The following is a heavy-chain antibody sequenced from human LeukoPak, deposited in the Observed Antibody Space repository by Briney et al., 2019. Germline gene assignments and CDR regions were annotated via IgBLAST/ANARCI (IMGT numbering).Heavy chain of an antibody. D-gene: IGHD6-6*01. J-gene: IGHJ4*02. CDR3: ARDSRSSSSAYYFDY. CDR2: IIPIFGTA. Sequence: ASVKVSCKASGGTFSNYAINWVRQAPGQGLEWMGGIIPIFGTANYAQKFQGRVTITTDESTSTAYMELSSLRSEDTAVYYCARDSRSSSSAYYFDYWGQGTLVTVSS. CDR1: GGTFSNYA. V-gene: IGHV1-69*05.